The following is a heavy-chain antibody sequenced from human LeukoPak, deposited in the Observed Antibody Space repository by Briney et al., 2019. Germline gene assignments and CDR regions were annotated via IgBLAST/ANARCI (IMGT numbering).Heavy chain of an antibody. Sequence: SETLSLNCTVSGGSISSYYWSWIRQPPGKGLEWIGYIYYSGSTNYNPSLKSRVTISVDTSKNQFSLKLSSVTAADTAVYYCARSATAAGTQGYWGQGTLVTVSS. D-gene: IGHD6-13*01. CDR2: IYYSGST. J-gene: IGHJ4*02. V-gene: IGHV4-59*08. CDR3: ARSATAAGTQGY. CDR1: GGSISSYY.